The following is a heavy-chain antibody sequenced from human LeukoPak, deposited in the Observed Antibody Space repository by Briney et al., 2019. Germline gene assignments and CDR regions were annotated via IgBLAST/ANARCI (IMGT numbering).Heavy chain of an antibody. J-gene: IGHJ5*02. CDR2: IYSGGST. CDR1: GFTVRSNY. V-gene: IGHV3-66*01. CDR3: ARDITVYSYGYASLLS. D-gene: IGHD5-18*01. Sequence: HSGGSLRLSCAASGFTVRSNYMSRVRQAPGKGLEWVSVIYSGGSTYYADSVKGRFTISRDNSKNTLYLQMNSLRAEDTAVYYCARDITVYSYGYASLLSWGQGTLVTVSS.